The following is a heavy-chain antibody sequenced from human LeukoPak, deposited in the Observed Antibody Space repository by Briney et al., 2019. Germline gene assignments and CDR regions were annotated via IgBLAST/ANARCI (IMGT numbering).Heavy chain of an antibody. Sequence: PSETLSLTCAVYGGSFSGYYWSWIRQSPGKGLEWIGYIYYSGRTNYNPSLKSRVTISVDTSKNQFSLKLSSVAAADTAVYYCARHGYGDHDDSLDYWGQGTLVTVSS. CDR2: IYYSGRT. CDR3: ARHGYGDHDDSLDY. V-gene: IGHV4-59*08. D-gene: IGHD5-12*01. J-gene: IGHJ4*02. CDR1: GGSFSGYY.